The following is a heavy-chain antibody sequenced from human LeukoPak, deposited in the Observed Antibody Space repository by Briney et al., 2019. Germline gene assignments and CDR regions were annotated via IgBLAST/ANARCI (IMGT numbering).Heavy chain of an antibody. D-gene: IGHD3-22*01. CDR3: ARGRSGYNPLDY. CDR1: GYSISSGYY. V-gene: IGHV4-38-2*02. J-gene: IGHJ4*02. CDR2: IYHSGST. Sequence: SETLSLTCTVSGYSISSGYYWGWIRQPPGKGLEWIGSIYHSGSTYYNPSLKSRVTISVDTSKNQFSLKLSSVTAADTAVYYCARGRSGYNPLDYWGQGTLVTVSS.